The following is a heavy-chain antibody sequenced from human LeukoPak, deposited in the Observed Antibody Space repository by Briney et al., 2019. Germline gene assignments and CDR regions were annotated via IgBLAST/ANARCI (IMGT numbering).Heavy chain of an antibody. Sequence: SGGSLRLSCAASGFTFSSYGMHWVRQAPGKGLEWVAVIWYDGSNKYYADSVKGRFTISRDNSKNTLYLQMNSLRAEDTAVYYCARDQQLVLVGPIYGMDVWGQGTTVTVSS. CDR3: ARDQQLVLVGPIYGMDV. J-gene: IGHJ6*02. V-gene: IGHV3-33*01. CDR1: GFTFSSYG. CDR2: IWYDGSNK. D-gene: IGHD6-13*01.